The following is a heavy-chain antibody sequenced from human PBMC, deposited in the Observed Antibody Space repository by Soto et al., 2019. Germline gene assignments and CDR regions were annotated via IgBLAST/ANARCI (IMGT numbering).Heavy chain of an antibody. CDR2: ISYDGSNK. V-gene: IGHV3-30*18. D-gene: IGHD6-13*01. Sequence: GGSLRLSCAAPGFTFSSYGMHWVRQAPGKGLEWVAVISYDGSNKYYADSVKGRFTISRDNSKNTLYLQMNSLRAEDTAVYYCAKGRVAAAADAYYFDYWGQGTLVTVSS. J-gene: IGHJ4*02. CDR3: AKGRVAAAADAYYFDY. CDR1: GFTFSSYG.